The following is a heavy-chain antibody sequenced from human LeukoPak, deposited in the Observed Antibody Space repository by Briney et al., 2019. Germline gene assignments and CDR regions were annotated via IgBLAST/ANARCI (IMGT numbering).Heavy chain of an antibody. CDR3: ARHVKSGYDFDY. D-gene: IGHD5-12*01. CDR2: IYYSGST. V-gene: IGHV4-59*01. CDR1: GGSISSYY. Sequence: SETLSLTCTVSGGSISSYYWSWIRQPPGKGLEWIGYIYYSGSTNYNPSLKSRVTISVDTSKNQFSLRLSSVTAADTAVYYCARHVKSGYDFDYWGQGTLVTVSS. J-gene: IGHJ4*02.